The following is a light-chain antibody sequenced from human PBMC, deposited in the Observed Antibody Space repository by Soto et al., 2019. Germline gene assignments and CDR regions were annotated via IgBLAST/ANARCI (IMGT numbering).Light chain of an antibody. CDR2: LEGSGSY. Sequence: QAVVTQSSSASASLGSSVKLTCTLSSGHSSYIIAWHQQQPGKAPRYLMKLEGSGSYNKGSGVPDRFSGSSSGADRYLTISNLQFEDEADYYCETWDSNFWVFGGRTKLTVL. V-gene: IGLV4-60*02. CDR3: ETWDSNFWV. J-gene: IGLJ3*02. CDR1: SGHSSYI.